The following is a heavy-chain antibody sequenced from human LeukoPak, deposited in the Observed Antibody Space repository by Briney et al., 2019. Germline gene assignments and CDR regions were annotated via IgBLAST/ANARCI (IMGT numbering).Heavy chain of an antibody. CDR1: GFTFSSYA. CDR3: AKEKAAYCSSTSCFDGYDY. D-gene: IGHD2-2*01. J-gene: IGHJ4*02. Sequence: PGGFLSLSCAASGFTFSSYAMSWVRRAPGKGLEWVSAISGSGGSTYYADSVKGRVSISRDNSKNTLYLQLNSLRAEDTAVYYCAKEKAAYCSSTSCFDGYDYWGQGTLVTVSS. V-gene: IGHV3-23*01. CDR2: ISGSGGST.